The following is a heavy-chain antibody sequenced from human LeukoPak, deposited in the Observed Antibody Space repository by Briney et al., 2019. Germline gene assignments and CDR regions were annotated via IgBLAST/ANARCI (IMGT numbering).Heavy chain of an antibody. V-gene: IGHV4-59*01. D-gene: IGHD6-19*01. CDR1: GGSISSSY. J-gene: IGHJ6*02. CDR3: ARSAGYYYYYGMDV. CDR2: IYYTGST. Sequence: SETLSLTCTVSGGSISSSYWSWIRQPPGKGLEWIGYIYYTGSTTYNPSLKSRVTISVDTSKNQFSLKLRSVTATDTAVYYCARSAGYYYYYGMDVWGQGTTVTVSS.